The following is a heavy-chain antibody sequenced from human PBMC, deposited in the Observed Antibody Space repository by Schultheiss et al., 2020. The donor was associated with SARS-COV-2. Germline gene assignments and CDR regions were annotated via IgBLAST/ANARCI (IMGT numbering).Heavy chain of an antibody. J-gene: IGHJ5*02. V-gene: IGHV4-34*01. D-gene: IGHD6-19*01. CDR2: SNHSGST. Sequence: SETLSLTCAVYGGSFSGYYWSWIRQPPGKGLEWIGESNHSGSTYYNPSLKSRVTISVDTSKNQFSLKLSSVTAADTAVYYCARSNRGWYRTGWFDPWGQGTLVTVSS. CDR3: ARSNRGWYRTGWFDP. CDR1: GGSFSGYY.